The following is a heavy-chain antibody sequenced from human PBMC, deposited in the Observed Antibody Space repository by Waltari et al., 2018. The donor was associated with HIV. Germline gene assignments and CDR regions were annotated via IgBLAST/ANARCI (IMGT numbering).Heavy chain of an antibody. CDR1: GGPFNNYA. J-gene: IGHJ4*02. D-gene: IGHD3-9*01. Sequence: VHMVKSGAEVKKPGSPLKVSCKASGGPFNNYALIWVREAPGQGLEWMGGSIPSGKTRTDADKKQGRGTHTGDESRSTADMEVSSLRSEAAAVYVWTRWVYYDILAGASMGGVDYWGQGTLVTVSS. CDR3: TRWVYYDILAGASMGGVDY. CDR2: SIPSGKTR. V-gene: IGHV1-69*01.